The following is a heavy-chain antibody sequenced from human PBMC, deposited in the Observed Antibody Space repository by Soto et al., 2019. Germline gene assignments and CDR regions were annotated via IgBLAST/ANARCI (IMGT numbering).Heavy chain of an antibody. D-gene: IGHD6-19*01. J-gene: IGHJ6*02. CDR1: GYSFTSYW. Sequence: PGESLKISCKGSGYSFTSYWTGWVRQMPGKGLEWMGIIYPGDSDTRYSPSFQGQVTISADKSISTAYLQWSSLKASDTAMYYCARRIAVAGMGYGMDVWGQGTTVTV. CDR3: ARRIAVAGMGYGMDV. V-gene: IGHV5-51*01. CDR2: IYPGDSDT.